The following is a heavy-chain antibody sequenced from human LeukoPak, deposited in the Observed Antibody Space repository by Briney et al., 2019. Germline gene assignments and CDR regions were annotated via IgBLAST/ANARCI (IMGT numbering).Heavy chain of an antibody. CDR1: GFTFSSYA. V-gene: IGHV3-30-3*01. CDR3: ACRPQDIKYYGVFDF. D-gene: IGHD3-3*01. CDR2: ISYDGSNK. J-gene: IGHJ4*02. Sequence: GRSLRLSCAASGFTFSSYAMHWVRQAPGKGLEWVAVISYDGSNKYYADSVKGRFTISRDNSKNTLYLQMNSLRAEDTAVYYCACRPQDIKYYGVFDFWGPGTLVTVSS.